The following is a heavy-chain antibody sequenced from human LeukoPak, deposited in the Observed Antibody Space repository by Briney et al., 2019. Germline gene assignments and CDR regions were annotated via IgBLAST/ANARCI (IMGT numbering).Heavy chain of an antibody. J-gene: IGHJ4*02. V-gene: IGHV4-34*01. CDR3: ARGYCGSGSYLIFDS. D-gene: IGHD3-10*01. CDR2: INHSGST. Sequence: AETLSLTCAVYGGSFRGYYWSWIRQPPGKGLEWIGEINHSGSTNYNPSLKSRVTISVDTSKNQFSLKLSSVTAADTAVYYCARGYCGSGSYLIFDSWGQGTLVTVSS. CDR1: GGSFRGYY.